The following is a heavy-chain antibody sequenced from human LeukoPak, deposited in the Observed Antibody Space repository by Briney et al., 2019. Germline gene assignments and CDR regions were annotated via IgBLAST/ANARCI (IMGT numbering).Heavy chain of an antibody. CDR1: GFTFTAYH. CDR2: INPNSGGT. D-gene: IGHD7-27*01. J-gene: IGHJ4*02. Sequence: GGSLRLSCAASGFTFTAYHMHWVRQAPGQGLEWMGRINPNSGGTNYAQKFQGRVTMTRDTSISTAYMELSGLRSDDTAVYYCARGPHWDPHFDYWGQGTLVTVSS. V-gene: IGHV1-2*06. CDR3: ARGPHWDPHFDY.